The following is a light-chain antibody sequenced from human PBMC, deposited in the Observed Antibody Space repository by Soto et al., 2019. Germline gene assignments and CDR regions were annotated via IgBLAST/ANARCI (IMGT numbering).Light chain of an antibody. CDR2: DVS. CDR3: QQCNSYPLT. CDR1: QGISRT. V-gene: IGKV1-13*02. J-gene: IGKJ4*01. Sequence: IQLTQSPSSLSASVGDRVTITCRASQGISRTLAWYQQKPGKGPKLLIYDVSSLQSGVPSRFSGSGSGTDFTLTISSLQPEDFATYYCQQCNSYPLTFGGGTKVEIK.